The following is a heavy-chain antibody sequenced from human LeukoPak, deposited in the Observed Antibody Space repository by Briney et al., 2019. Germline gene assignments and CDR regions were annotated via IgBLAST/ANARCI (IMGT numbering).Heavy chain of an antibody. J-gene: IGHJ4*02. V-gene: IGHV3-21*01. D-gene: IGHD4-17*01. CDR2: ISSSSSYI. CDR3: ARDSPTVTSQAIDY. CDR1: GFTFSSYS. Sequence: PGGSLRLSCAASGFTFSSYSMNWVRQAPGKGLEWVSSISSSSSYIYYADSVKGRFTISRDNAKYSLYLQMNSLRAEDTAVYYCARDSPTVTSQAIDYWGQGTLVTVSS.